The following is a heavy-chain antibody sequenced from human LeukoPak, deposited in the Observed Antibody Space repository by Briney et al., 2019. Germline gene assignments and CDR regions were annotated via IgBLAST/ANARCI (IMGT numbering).Heavy chain of an antibody. J-gene: IGHJ4*02. CDR1: GFTVSDYY. D-gene: IGHD1-26*01. Sequence: GGSLRLSCVVSGFTVSDYYMSWIRQSPGKGLEWVASINHDGTEKYYVDSVKGRFTISRDDAKNSVYLQMNSLRDEDTAVYYCARAAGQWELTVDYWGQGTLVTVSS. CDR2: INHDGTEK. CDR3: ARAAGQWELTVDY. V-gene: IGHV3-7*01.